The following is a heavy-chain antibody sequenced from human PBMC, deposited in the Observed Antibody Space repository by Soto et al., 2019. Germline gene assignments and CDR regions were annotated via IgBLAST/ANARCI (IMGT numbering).Heavy chain of an antibody. J-gene: IGHJ4*02. V-gene: IGHV3-30*19. CDR2: TSYDGSDK. D-gene: IGHD3-3*01. Sequence: QVQLVESGGGVVQPGTSLRVSCVGSGFTFRSYVIHWVRQAPGKGLEWVALTSYDGSDKYYGDSARGRFTISRDNSRNTVDLQMNSLRPEDTAVYYCAREREGDDFWSGSPIDYWGQGTLVTVSS. CDR1: GFTFRSYV. CDR3: AREREGDDFWSGSPIDY.